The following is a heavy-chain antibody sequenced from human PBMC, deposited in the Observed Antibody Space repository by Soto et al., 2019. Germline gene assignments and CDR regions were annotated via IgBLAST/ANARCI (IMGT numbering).Heavy chain of an antibody. CDR2: ISSSSSYI. Sequence: EVQLVESGGGLVKPGGSLRLSCAASGFTFSSYSMNWVRQAPGKGLEWVSSISSSSSYIYYADSVKGRFTISRDNAKNSLYLQMNSLRDEDPAVYYCARGLHYDFCSCYFWGQGTLGTVSS. D-gene: IGHD3-3*01. CDR1: GFTFSSYS. V-gene: IGHV3-21*01. CDR3: ARGLHYDFCSCYF. J-gene: IGHJ4*02.